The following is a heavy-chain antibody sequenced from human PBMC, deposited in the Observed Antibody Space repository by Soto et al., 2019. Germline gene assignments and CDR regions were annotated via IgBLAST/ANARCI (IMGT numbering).Heavy chain of an antibody. CDR2: VSGSLDSA. CDR1: GFTFRDYA. D-gene: IGHD3-10*01. J-gene: IGHJ3*02. CDR3: AKDSGLPGDFGILIHAFDI. Sequence: PGGSLRLSCEVSGFTFRDYAMSWVRQAPGKGLEWVSTVSGSLDSAYYSDAVKGRFTVSRDHSRNVLYLQMDSLRAEDTGVYYCAKDSGLPGDFGILIHAFDIWGQGTLVT. V-gene: IGHV3-23*01.